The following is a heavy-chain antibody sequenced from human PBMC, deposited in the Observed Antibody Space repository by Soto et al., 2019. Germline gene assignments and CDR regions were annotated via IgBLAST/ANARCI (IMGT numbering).Heavy chain of an antibody. CDR2: MNPNSGNT. V-gene: IGHV1-8*01. CDR1: GYTFTSYD. D-gene: IGHD1-7*01. CDR3: ATCNNWNYRGISYYYYYYMDV. J-gene: IGHJ6*03. Sequence: ASVKVSCKASGYTFTSYDINWVRQATGQGLEWMGWMNPNSGNTGYAQKFQGRVTMTRNTSISTAYMELSSLRSEDTAVYYCATCNNWNYRGISYYYYYYMDVWGKGTTVTVSS.